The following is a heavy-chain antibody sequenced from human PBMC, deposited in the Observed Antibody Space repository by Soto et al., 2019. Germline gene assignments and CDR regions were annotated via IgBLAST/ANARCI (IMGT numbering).Heavy chain of an antibody. CDR3: ALGREGDSSGYYGYYYYYYGMDV. CDR2: IYTSGST. J-gene: IGHJ6*02. Sequence: SETLSLTCTVSGGSISSYYWSWIRQPAGKGLEWIGRIYTSGSTNYNPSLKSRVTMSVDTSKNQFSLKLSSVTAADTAVYYCALGREGDSSGYYGYYYYYYGMDVWGQGTTVTVSS. CDR1: GGSISSYY. V-gene: IGHV4-4*07. D-gene: IGHD3-22*01.